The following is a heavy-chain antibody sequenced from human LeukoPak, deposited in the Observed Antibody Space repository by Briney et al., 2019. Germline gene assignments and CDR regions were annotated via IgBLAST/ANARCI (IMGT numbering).Heavy chain of an antibody. D-gene: IGHD3-10*01. Sequence: GASVKVSCKASGGTFSSYAISWVRQAPGQGLEWMGGIIPIFGTANYAQKFQGRVTITADKSTSTAYMELSSLRSEDTAVYYCARLGLMVRGVIGYWGQGTLVTVSS. CDR2: IIPIFGTA. CDR1: GGTFSSYA. V-gene: IGHV1-69*06. J-gene: IGHJ4*02. CDR3: ARLGLMVRGVIGY.